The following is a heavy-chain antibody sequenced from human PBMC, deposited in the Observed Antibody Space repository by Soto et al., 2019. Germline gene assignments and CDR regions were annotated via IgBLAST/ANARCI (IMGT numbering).Heavy chain of an antibody. CDR2: IYWDDDK. D-gene: IGHD2-2*02. J-gene: IGHJ5*02. CDR3: ATNYLRVRGGWFGP. Sequence: QITLKESGPTLVKPTQTLTLTCTFSGFSLSTSGVGVGWIRQPPGKALEWLALIYWDDDKRYSPSLKSRLTNTKGTSKNPGGLTMTHLGPGDPAPIYLATNYLRVRGGWFGPLGQGTLVTLPS. CDR1: GFSLSTSGVG. V-gene: IGHV2-5*02.